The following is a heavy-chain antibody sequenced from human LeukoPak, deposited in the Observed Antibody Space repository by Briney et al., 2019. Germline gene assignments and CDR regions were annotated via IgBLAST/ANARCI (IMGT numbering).Heavy chain of an antibody. CDR3: AKEMKPWMHFDY. V-gene: IGHV3-30*04. D-gene: IGHD5-12*01. CDR2: ISHDGSNT. J-gene: IGHJ4*02. Sequence: PGRSLRLSCAASGFTFSGYAMHWVRQPPGKGLQWVAVISHDGSNTDYTDSVKGRFTISRDNSKNTLYLQMNSLRAEDTAVYYCAKEMKPWMHFDYWGQGTLVTVSS. CDR1: GFTFSGYA.